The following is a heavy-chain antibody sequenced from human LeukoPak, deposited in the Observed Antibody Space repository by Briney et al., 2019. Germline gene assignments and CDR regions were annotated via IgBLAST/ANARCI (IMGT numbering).Heavy chain of an antibody. D-gene: IGHD1/OR15-1a*01. Sequence: ASVKVSCKASGYTFTGYYIHWVRQAPGQGLEWMGWIYPYSGDTNYAQRFQGRVNMTRDTSIGTAYMELSSLRSDDTAVYYCARKQSDAFDIWGQGTMVTVSS. J-gene: IGHJ3*02. V-gene: IGHV1-2*02. CDR3: ARKQSDAFDI. CDR1: GYTFTGYY. CDR2: IYPYSGDT.